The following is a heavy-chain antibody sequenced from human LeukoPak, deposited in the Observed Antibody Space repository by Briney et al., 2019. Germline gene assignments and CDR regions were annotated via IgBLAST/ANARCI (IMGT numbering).Heavy chain of an antibody. Sequence: ASVKVSCKASGYTFTSYYMHWVRQAPGQGLEWMGIINPSGGSTSYAQKFQGRVTMTRDMSTSTVYMELSSLRSEDTAVYYCARSPMIAAAGYGVDYWGQGTLVTVSS. CDR1: GYTFTSYY. V-gene: IGHV1-46*01. CDR2: INPSGGST. CDR3: ARSPMIAAAGYGVDY. D-gene: IGHD6-13*01. J-gene: IGHJ4*02.